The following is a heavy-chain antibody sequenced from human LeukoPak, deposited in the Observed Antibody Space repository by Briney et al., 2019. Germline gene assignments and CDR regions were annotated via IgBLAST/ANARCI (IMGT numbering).Heavy chain of an antibody. D-gene: IGHD5-12*01. CDR3: VRYASGSPGAFDY. CDR2: IYYTGTT. V-gene: IGHV4-39*07. Sequence: PSETMSLTCTVSGGSISSSSFYWGWIRQPPGKGLEWIGIIYYTGTTYYNPSLESRVTISVDTSKNQFSLKLSSVTAADTAVYYCVRYASGSPGAFDYWGQGVLVTVSS. CDR1: GGSISSSSFY. J-gene: IGHJ4*02.